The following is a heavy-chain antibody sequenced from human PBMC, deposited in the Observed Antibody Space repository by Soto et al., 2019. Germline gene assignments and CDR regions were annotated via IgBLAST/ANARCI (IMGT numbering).Heavy chain of an antibody. CDR2: IYYSGST. D-gene: IGHD4-17*01. CDR1: GGSSSSYY. Sequence: QVQLQESGPGLVKPSETLSLTCTVSGGSSSSYYWSWIRQPPGKGLEWIGYIYYSGSTNYNPSLKSRVTISVDTSKNQFSMQLSSVTAADTAVYYCARGRMTTGCRSGYYYYGMDVWGQGTTVTVSS. V-gene: IGHV4-59*01. CDR3: ARGRMTTGCRSGYYYYGMDV. J-gene: IGHJ6*02.